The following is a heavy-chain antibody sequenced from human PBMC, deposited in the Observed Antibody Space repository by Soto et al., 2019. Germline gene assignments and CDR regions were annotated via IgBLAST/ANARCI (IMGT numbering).Heavy chain of an antibody. J-gene: IGHJ5*02. D-gene: IGHD2-21*01. CDR3: ARDDIVLVNASRGHTWLDT. CDR1: GYTFTNYG. Sequence: XSVKVCCKSSGYTFTNYGFPLVRQAPGQGLECLGWVGPYSDRTNYSQNLQVRVTMTTDTSTTTAYLELRSLTSEDTAVYYCARDDIVLVNASRGHTWLDTWGQGTLVTVSS. V-gene: IGHV1-18*01. CDR2: VGPYSDRT.